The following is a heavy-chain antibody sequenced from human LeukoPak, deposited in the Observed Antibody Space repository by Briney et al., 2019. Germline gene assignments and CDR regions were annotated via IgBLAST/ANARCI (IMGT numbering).Heavy chain of an antibody. J-gene: IGHJ4*02. D-gene: IGHD3-22*01. CDR3: ARDSISNYYDSSGAPTYFDY. CDR2: ISSSSSYI. CDR1: GFTFSSYS. V-gene: IGHV3-21*01. Sequence: SGGSLRLSCAASGFTFSSYSMNSVRQAPGKGLEWVSSISSSSSYIYYADSVKGRFTISRDNAKNSLYLQMNSLRAEDTAVYYCARDSISNYYDSSGAPTYFDYWGQGTLVTVSS.